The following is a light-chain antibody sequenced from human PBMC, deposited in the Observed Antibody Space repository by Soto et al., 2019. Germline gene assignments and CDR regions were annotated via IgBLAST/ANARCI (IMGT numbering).Light chain of an antibody. Sequence: EIVMTQSPATLSVFPGERATLSCRASQSVSSNLAWYQQKPGQAPRLLIYGASTRATGIPARFSGSGSGTEFTLTISSLQSEDFAVYHCQQYNNWPPWTFGQGTKVEIK. J-gene: IGKJ1*01. V-gene: IGKV3-15*01. CDR3: QQYNNWPPWT. CDR1: QSVSSN. CDR2: GAS.